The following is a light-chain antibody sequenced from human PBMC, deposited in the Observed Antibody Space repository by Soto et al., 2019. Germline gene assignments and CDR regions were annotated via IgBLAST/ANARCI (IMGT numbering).Light chain of an antibody. CDR1: ESISTY. Sequence: NQVTQSPSSLSASVGDIVTLTCRSSESISTYLNWYQQKPGKAPKLLIFDVSTLQSGVPSRVSGSGSGTNFTLTISSLQPEDFATYYCQQTDSTITFGQGARLEIK. J-gene: IGKJ5*01. CDR2: DVS. CDR3: QQTDSTIT. V-gene: IGKV1-39*01.